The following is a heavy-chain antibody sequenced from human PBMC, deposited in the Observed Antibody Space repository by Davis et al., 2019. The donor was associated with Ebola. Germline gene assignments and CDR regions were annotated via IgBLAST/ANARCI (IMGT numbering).Heavy chain of an antibody. J-gene: IGHJ1*01. CDR2: INAGNGNT. V-gene: IGHV1-3*01. D-gene: IGHD6-13*01. CDR1: GYTFTSYA. CDR3: ARDTDIAAAGNFQH. Sequence: ASVKVSCKASGYTFTSYAMHWVRQAPGQRLEWMGWINAGNGNTKYSQKFQGRVTITRDTSASTAYMELSSLRPEDTAVYYCARDTDIAAAGNFQHWGQGTLVTVSS.